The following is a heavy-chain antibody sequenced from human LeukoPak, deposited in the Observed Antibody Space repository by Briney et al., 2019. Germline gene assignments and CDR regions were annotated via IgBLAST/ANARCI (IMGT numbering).Heavy chain of an antibody. CDR3: ARIGSVLLWFGDGY. CDR1: GDSISSSSSY. D-gene: IGHD3-10*01. J-gene: IGHJ4*02. CDR2: IYYSGST. Sequence: SEALSLTCTVSGDSISSSSSYWGWIRQPPGKGLEWIGSIYYSGSTYYNSSLKSRVTISVDTSKNQFSLKLSSVTAADTAVYYCARIGSVLLWFGDGYWGQGTLVTVSS. V-gene: IGHV4-39*01.